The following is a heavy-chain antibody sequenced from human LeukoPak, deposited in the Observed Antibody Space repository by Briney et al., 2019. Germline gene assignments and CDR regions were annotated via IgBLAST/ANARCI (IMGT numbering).Heavy chain of an antibody. D-gene: IGHD3-16*02. CDR1: GFTFSTYW. CDR2: THPVGSEK. Sequence: GGSLRLSCAASGFTFSTYWMSWVRQAPGKGLEWVATTHPVGSEKFYVDSVKGRFTISRDNARNSLVLQMNSLRGEDTAVYYCARDRYFADIWGQGTMVTVSS. J-gene: IGHJ3*02. CDR3: ARDRYFADI. V-gene: IGHV3-7*04.